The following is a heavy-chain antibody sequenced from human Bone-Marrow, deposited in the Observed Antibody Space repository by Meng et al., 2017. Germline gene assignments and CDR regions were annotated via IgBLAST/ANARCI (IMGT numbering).Heavy chain of an antibody. Sequence: GESLKISCAASGFTFSSYEMNWVRQAPGKGLEWVSYISSSGSTIYYADSVKGRFTISRDNAKNSLYLQMNSLRAEDTAVYYCASQFIAAADPRAEYFQHWGQGTLVTVSS. V-gene: IGHV3-48*03. CDR1: GFTFSSYE. D-gene: IGHD6-13*01. J-gene: IGHJ1*01. CDR3: ASQFIAAADPRAEYFQH. CDR2: ISSSGSTI.